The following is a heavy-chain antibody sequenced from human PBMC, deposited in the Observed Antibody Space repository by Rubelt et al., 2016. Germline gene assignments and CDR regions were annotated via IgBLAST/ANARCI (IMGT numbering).Heavy chain of an antibody. CDR2: IKQDGSEK. CDR3: AKDAVRGISWYFDY. V-gene: IGHV3-7*01. D-gene: IGHD3-16*01. Sequence: WMSWVRQAPGKGLEWVASIKQDGSEKYYVDSLKGRFTISRDNAKNSLYLQMNSLRVEDTAVNYCAKDAVRGISWYFDYWGQGSLVTVSS. J-gene: IGHJ4*02. CDR1: W.